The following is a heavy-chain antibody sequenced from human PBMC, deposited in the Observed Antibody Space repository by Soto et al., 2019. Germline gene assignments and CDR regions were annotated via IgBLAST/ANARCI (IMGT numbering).Heavy chain of an antibody. CDR1: GYDFATYW. CDR3: AKALAVAAYYYYYGMDV. J-gene: IGHJ6*02. D-gene: IGHD6-19*01. Sequence: GESLKISCKGSGYDFATYWIGWVRQMPGKGLEWMGIIYPGDSDTKYSPSFQGQVTISVDKSISTAYLQWSSLKASDTAVYYCAKALAVAAYYYYYGMDVWGQGTTVTVSS. CDR2: IYPGDSDT. V-gene: IGHV5-51*01.